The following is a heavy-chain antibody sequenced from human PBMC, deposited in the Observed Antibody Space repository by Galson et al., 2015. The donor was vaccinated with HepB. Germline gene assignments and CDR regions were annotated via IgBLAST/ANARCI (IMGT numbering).Heavy chain of an antibody. V-gene: IGHV3-73*01. CDR1: GFTFSGSA. Sequence: SLRLSCAASGFTFSGSAMHWVRQASGKGLEWVGRIRSKANSYATAYGASVKGRFTISRDDSKNSLSLQMNSLRTEDTALYYCAKDIIFSAVVSEAAFDIWGQGTMVTVS. J-gene: IGHJ3*02. CDR3: AKDIIFSAVVSEAAFDI. D-gene: IGHD3-22*01. CDR2: IRSKANSYAT.